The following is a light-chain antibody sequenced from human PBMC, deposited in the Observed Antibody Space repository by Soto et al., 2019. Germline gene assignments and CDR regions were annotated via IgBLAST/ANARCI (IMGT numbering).Light chain of an antibody. CDR2: DAS. CDR1: QSVSSQ. Sequence: ELVLTQSPATLSLSPGERATVSCRASQSVSSQLAWYQQKPGQAPRLLIYDASNRATGIPARFSGSGSATDFTLTISSLEPEDFAVYICQQYDKWPLTFGGGTKVDIK. J-gene: IGKJ4*01. CDR3: QQYDKWPLT. V-gene: IGKV3-11*01.